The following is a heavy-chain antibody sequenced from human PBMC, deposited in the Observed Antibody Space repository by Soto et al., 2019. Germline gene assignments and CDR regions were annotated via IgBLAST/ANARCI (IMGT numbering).Heavy chain of an antibody. D-gene: IGHD3-10*01. V-gene: IGHV1-69*01. CDR1: GVSFNNNG. CDR3: ARVLYYGSGSYYPYGRDV. J-gene: IGHJ6*02. Sequence: QVQLVQSGAEVKKPGSSVKVSCKTSGVSFNNNGIGWVRQAPGHGLEWMGGVSPPFRTSNYARKFPGRSSITADASTGTVNMEMSRLTAEYTAHYYGARVLYYGSGSYYPYGRDVWGQGTTVPVSS. CDR2: VSPPFRTS.